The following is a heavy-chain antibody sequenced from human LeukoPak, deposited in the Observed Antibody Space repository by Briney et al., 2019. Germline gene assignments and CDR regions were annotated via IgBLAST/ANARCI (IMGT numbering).Heavy chain of an antibody. Sequence: GGSLRLSCAASGFTFSNAWMSWVRQAPGKGLEWVGRIKSKTDGGTTDYAAPVKGRFTISRDDSKNTLYLQMNSLRAEDTAVYYCARDKTDYDFWSGYWVYWGQGTLVTVSS. CDR1: GFTFSNAW. CDR2: IKSKTDGGTT. J-gene: IGHJ4*02. V-gene: IGHV3-15*01. CDR3: ARDKTDYDFWSGYWVY. D-gene: IGHD3-3*01.